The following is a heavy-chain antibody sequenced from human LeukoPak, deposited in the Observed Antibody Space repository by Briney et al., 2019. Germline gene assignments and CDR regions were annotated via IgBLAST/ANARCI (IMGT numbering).Heavy chain of an antibody. CDR3: AREGSGPPNYGDPLDY. J-gene: IGHJ4*02. Sequence: GASVKVSCKASGYTFTGYYMHWVRQAPGQGLEWMGWINPNSGGTNYAQKFQGRVTMTRDTSISTAYMELSRLRSDDTAVYYCAREGSGPPNYGDPLDYWGQGTLVTVSS. CDR2: INPNSGGT. CDR1: GYTFTGYY. D-gene: IGHD4-17*01. V-gene: IGHV1-2*02.